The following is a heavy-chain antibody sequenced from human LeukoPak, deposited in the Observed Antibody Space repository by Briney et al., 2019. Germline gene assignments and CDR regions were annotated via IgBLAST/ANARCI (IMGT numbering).Heavy chain of an antibody. D-gene: IGHD3-10*01. Sequence: SETLSLTCAVYGGSFSGYYWSWIRQPPGKGLEWIGEINHSGSTNYNPSLKSRVTISVDTSKNQFSLKLSSVTAADTAVYYCARVKSILWFGELSLDYWGQGTLVTVSS. J-gene: IGHJ4*02. CDR3: ARVKSILWFGELSLDY. CDR2: INHSGST. V-gene: IGHV4-34*01. CDR1: GGSFSGYY.